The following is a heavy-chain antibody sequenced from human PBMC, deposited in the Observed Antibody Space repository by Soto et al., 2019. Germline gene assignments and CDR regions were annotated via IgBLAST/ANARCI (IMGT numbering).Heavy chain of an antibody. J-gene: IGHJ6*02. Sequence: QVQLVESGGGVVQPGRSLRLSCAASGFTFISYAMHWVRQAPGKGLEWVAVISFDGSTEYYADSVKGRFTISRDNSKKTVYLQMNSLRSEDTAVYYCARSSHGSGSYTHFYYGMDVWGQGTTVTVSS. CDR3: ARSSHGSGSYTHFYYGMDV. D-gene: IGHD3-10*01. CDR1: GFTFISYA. CDR2: ISFDGSTE. V-gene: IGHV3-30-3*01.